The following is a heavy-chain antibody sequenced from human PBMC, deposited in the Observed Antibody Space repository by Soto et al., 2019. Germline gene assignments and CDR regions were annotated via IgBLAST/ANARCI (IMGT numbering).Heavy chain of an antibody. CDR2: ISYDENNK. CDR3: AKDLIAARYYYYYYYMDV. CDR1: GFTFSSSG. D-gene: IGHD6-6*01. V-gene: IGHV3-30*18. J-gene: IGHJ6*03. Sequence: ESGGGVVQPGRSLRLSCAASGFTFSSSGMHWVRQAPGKGLEWVAVISYDENNKYYADSVKGRFTISRDNSKNTLYLQMNSLRAEDTAVYYCAKDLIAARYYYYYYYMDVWGKGTTVTVSS.